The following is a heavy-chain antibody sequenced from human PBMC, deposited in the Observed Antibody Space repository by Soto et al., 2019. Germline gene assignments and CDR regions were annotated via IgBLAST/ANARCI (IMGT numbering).Heavy chain of an antibody. V-gene: IGHV3-9*01. D-gene: IGHD3-10*01. CDR3: AKDMVRGVIIGGMDV. J-gene: IGHJ6*02. CDR1: GFTFDDYA. Sequence: GGSLRLSCAASGFTFDDYAMHWVRQAPGKGLEWVSGISWNSGSIGYADSVKGRFTISRDNAKXXXXXXXXXXXXEDTALYYCAKDMVRGVIIGGMDVWGQGTTVTVSS. CDR2: ISWNSGSI.